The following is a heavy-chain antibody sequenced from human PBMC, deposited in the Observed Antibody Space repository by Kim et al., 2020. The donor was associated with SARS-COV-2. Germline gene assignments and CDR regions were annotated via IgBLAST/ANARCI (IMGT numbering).Heavy chain of an antibody. Sequence: ASVKVSCKVSGYTLTELSMHWVRQAPGKGLEWMGGFDPEDGETIYAQKFQGRVTMTEDTSTDTAYMELSSLRSEDTAVYYCATGGAVAGTPEAYYYYYGMDVKGHGTTVTVSS. J-gene: IGHJ6*02. CDR3: ATGGAVAGTPEAYYYYYGMDV. V-gene: IGHV1-24*01. CDR1: GYTLTELS. D-gene: IGHD6-19*01. CDR2: FDPEDGET.